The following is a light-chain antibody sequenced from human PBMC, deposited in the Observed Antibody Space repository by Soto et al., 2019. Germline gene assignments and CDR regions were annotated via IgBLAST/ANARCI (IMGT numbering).Light chain of an antibody. Sequence: EIVLTQSPGTLALSPGERATLSCRPSQSVASSHLAWYQQKPGRAPRLLIYDAFNRATGIPDRFSGSGSGTDFTLTISRLEPEDFAVYYCQQYGGSATFGQGTKV. CDR3: QQYGGSAT. CDR2: DAF. V-gene: IGKV3-20*01. CDR1: QSVASSH. J-gene: IGKJ1*01.